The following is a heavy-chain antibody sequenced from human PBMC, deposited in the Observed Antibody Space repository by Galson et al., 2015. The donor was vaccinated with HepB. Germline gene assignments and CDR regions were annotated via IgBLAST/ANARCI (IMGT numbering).Heavy chain of an antibody. V-gene: IGHV3-64*04. CDR3: ARDSSGFLGLDY. Sequence: SLRLSCAASGFTFSSYAMHWVRQAPGKGLEYVSAISSNGGSTYYADSVKGRFTISRDNSKNTLYLQMNSLRAEDTAVYYCARDSSGFLGLDYWGQGTLVTVSS. CDR2: ISSNGGST. J-gene: IGHJ4*02. D-gene: IGHD3-22*01. CDR1: GFTFSSYA.